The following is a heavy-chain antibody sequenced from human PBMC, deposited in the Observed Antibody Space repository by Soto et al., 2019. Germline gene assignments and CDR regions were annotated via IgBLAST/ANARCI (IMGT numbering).Heavy chain of an antibody. CDR1: GYTFTTYA. D-gene: IGHD6-19*01. V-gene: IGHV1-3*01. CDR2: INVGNGNT. J-gene: IGHJ4*02. CDR3: ARYNSRWYGDY. Sequence: ASVKVSCKASGYTFTTYAMHWVRQAPGQSLEWMGWINVGNGNTKYSQKFQGRVTITRDTSASTAYMELSSLRSEDTAVYYCARYNSRWYGDYWGQGTLVPVSS.